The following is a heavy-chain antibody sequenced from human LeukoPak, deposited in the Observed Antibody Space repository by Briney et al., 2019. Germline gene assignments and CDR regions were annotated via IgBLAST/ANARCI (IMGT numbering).Heavy chain of an antibody. Sequence: ASVKVSCKASGYTFTSYGISWVRQAPGQGLEWMGWISAYNGNTNYAQKLQGRVTMTTDTSTSTAYMELRSLRSDDTAVYYCARAATSYSSSCYVFLSYYFDYWGQGTLVTVSS. J-gene: IGHJ4*02. D-gene: IGHD6-13*01. CDR2: ISAYNGNT. V-gene: IGHV1-18*01. CDR1: GYTFTSYG. CDR3: ARAATSYSSSCYVFLSYYFDY.